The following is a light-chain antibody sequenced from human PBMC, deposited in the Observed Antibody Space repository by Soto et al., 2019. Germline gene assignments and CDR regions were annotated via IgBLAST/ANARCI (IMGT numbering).Light chain of an antibody. CDR3: MQRIQLPET. Sequence: DNVMTQTPLSLSVSPGQPASISCKSSQSLLRSDGKSSLYWYLQKPGQSPQLLIYGASTRLSGVPDRFSGSGSGTDFTLKISRVEAEDVGVYYCMQRIQLPETFGQGTKLEIK. CDR2: GAS. V-gene: IGKV2D-29*02. CDR1: QSLLRSDGKSS. J-gene: IGKJ2*01.